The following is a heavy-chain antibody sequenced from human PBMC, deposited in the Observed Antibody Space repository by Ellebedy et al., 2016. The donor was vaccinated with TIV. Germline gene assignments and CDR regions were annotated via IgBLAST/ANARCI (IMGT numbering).Heavy chain of an antibody. D-gene: IGHD3-22*01. CDR3: ARAPYYYDNTGSSPDAFDI. Sequence: PGGSLRLSCAASRFTFSTYAMNWVRQAPGKGLEWVSSITSSNTYIYYADSVKGRFTISRDNAKNSLYLQMNSLRAEDTAVYYCARAPYYYDNTGSSPDAFDIWGQGTVVTVSS. CDR2: ITSSNTYI. V-gene: IGHV3-21*01. CDR1: RFTFSTYA. J-gene: IGHJ3*02.